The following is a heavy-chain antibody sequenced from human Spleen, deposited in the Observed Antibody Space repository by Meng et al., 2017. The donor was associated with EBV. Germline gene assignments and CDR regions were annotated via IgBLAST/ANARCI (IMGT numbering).Heavy chain of an antibody. CDR3: ASESGRGYTPDY. V-gene: IGHV1-69*06. CDR1: GITFNSDA. Sequence: QGHLAPAGAEEEKPGSEVNCPCKSSGITFNSDAISWVRQAPGQGLEWMGGLIPMLGAPNYAQKFQDRVTIVADKSTSIHYMELSSLRSDDTAMYYCASESGRGYTPDYWGRGTLVTVSS. J-gene: IGHJ4*02. D-gene: IGHD3-10*01. CDR2: LIPMLGAP.